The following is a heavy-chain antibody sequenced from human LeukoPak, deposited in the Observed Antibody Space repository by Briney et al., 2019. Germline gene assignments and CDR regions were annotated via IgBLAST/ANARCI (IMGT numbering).Heavy chain of an antibody. V-gene: IGHV3-23*01. Sequence: PGGSLRLSCAASGFTFNNYAMSWVRQAPGRGLEWVSAISGSGYSTYYADSVKGRFTISRDSSKSTVFLQMNSLRDEDTAIYYCAKISREGATTGTGGPGNFDYWGQGTLVTVSS. D-gene: IGHD1-26*01. CDR3: AKISREGATTGTGGPGNFDY. J-gene: IGHJ4*02. CDR1: GFTFNNYA. CDR2: ISGSGYST.